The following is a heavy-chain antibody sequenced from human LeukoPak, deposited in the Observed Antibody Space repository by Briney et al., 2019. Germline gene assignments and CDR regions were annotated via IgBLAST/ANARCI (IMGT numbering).Heavy chain of an antibody. Sequence: PGGSLRLSCAASGFTFSSYAMSWVRQAPGKGLEWVSAISGSGGSTYYADSVKGRFTISRDNSKNTLYLQMNSLRAEDTAVYYCAKLKGAHGDPASDYWGQGTLVTVSS. J-gene: IGHJ4*02. CDR1: GFTFSSYA. CDR3: AKLKGAHGDPASDY. V-gene: IGHV3-23*01. CDR2: ISGSGGST. D-gene: IGHD4-17*01.